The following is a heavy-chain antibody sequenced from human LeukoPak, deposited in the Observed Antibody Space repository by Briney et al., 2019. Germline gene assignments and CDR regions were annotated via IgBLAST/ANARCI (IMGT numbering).Heavy chain of an antibody. CDR3: ARESIAAAGITLYYFDY. V-gene: IGHV1-18*01. CDR1: GYTFTSYG. CDR2: ISAYNGNT. J-gene: IGHJ4*02. Sequence: ASVKVSCKASGYTFTSYGISWVRQAPGQGLEWMGWISAYNGNTSYAQKLQGRVTMTTDTSTSTAYMELRSLRSDDTAVYYCARESIAAAGITLYYFDYWGQGTLVTVSS. D-gene: IGHD6-13*01.